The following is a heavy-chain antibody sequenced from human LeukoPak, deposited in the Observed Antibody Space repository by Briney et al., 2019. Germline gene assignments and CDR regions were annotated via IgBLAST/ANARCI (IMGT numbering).Heavy chain of an antibody. J-gene: IGHJ4*02. CDR3: ARELLWFGELSGGGDY. CDR2: IYHSGST. Sequence: SETLSLTCTVSGYSISSGYYWGWIRQPPGKGLEWIGSIYHSGSTYYNPSLKSRVTISVDTSKNQFSLKLSSVTAADTAVYYCARELLWFGELSGGGDYWGQGTLVTVSS. CDR1: GYSISSGYY. V-gene: IGHV4-38-2*02. D-gene: IGHD3-10*01.